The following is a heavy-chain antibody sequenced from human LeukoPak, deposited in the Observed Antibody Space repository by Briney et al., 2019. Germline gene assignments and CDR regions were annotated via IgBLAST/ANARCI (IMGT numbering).Heavy chain of an antibody. CDR1: GFTFSSYS. D-gene: IGHD3-22*01. CDR3: ARDQSSGRSASSY. J-gene: IGHJ4*02. Sequence: KPGGSLRLSCAASGFTFSSYSMNWVRQAPGKGLEWVSSISSSSSYIYYADSVKGRFTISRDNAKNSLYLHMNSLRAEDTAVYYCARDQSSGRSASSYWGQGTLVTVSS. V-gene: IGHV3-21*01. CDR2: ISSSSSYI.